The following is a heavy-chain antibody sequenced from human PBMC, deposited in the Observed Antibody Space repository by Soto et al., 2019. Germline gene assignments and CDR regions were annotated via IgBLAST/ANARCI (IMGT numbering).Heavy chain of an antibody. D-gene: IGHD3-16*02. CDR1: GFTFSNAW. J-gene: IGHJ4*02. Sequence: PGGSLRLSCAASGFTFSNAWMSWVRQAPGKGLEWVGRIKSKTDGGTTDYAAPVKGRFTISRDDSKNTLYLQMNSLKTEDTAVYYYTTDSGDYVWGSYRYFDYWGQGTLVTVSS. CDR2: IKSKTDGGTT. V-gene: IGHV3-15*01. CDR3: TTDSGDYVWGSYRYFDY.